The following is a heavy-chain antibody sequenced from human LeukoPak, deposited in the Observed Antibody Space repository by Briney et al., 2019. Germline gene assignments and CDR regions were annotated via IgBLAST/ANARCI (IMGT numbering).Heavy chain of an antibody. CDR1: GGSISSSSYY. J-gene: IGHJ2*01. CDR3: ARSSSGSYNVDWYFDL. V-gene: IGHV4-39*01. CDR2: IYYSGST. Sequence: SETLSLTCTVSGGSISSSSYYWGWIRQPPGKGLEWIGSIYYSGSTYYNPSLKSRVTISVDTPKNQFSLKLSSVTAADTAVYYCARSSSGSYNVDWYFDLWGRGTLVTVSS. D-gene: IGHD1-26*01.